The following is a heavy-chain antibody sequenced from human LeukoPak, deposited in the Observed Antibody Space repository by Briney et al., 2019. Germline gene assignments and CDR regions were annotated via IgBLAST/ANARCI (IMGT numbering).Heavy chain of an antibody. CDR1: GYTLTELS. D-gene: IGHD4-23*01. J-gene: IGHJ4*02. V-gene: IGHV1-24*01. Sequence: ASVKVSCKVSGYTLTELSMHWVRQAPGKGLEWMGGFDPEDGETIYAQKFQGRVTMTEDTSTDTAYMELSSLRSEDTAAYYCATVGTTVVLWRVFDYWGQGTLVTVSS. CDR2: FDPEDGET. CDR3: ATVGTTVVLWRVFDY.